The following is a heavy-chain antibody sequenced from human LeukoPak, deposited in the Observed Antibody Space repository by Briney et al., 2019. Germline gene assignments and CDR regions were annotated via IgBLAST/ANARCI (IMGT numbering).Heavy chain of an antibody. CDR3: ARDGWAWDTAVMTYYFDY. V-gene: IGHV3-21*01. J-gene: IGHJ4*02. CDR1: GFTFSSYS. CDR2: ISSSSSYI. Sequence: GGSLRLSCAASGFTFSSYSMNWVRQAPGKGLEWVSSISSSSSYIYYADSVKGRFTISRDNAKNSLYLQMNSLRAEDTAVYYCARDGWAWDTAVMTYYFDYWGQGALVTVSS. D-gene: IGHD5-18*01.